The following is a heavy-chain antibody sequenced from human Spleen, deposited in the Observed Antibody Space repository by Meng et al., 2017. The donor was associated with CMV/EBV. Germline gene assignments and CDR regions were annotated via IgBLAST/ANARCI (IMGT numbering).Heavy chain of an antibody. Sequence: GESLKISCAVSGFTFNFYGIYWVRQAPMKGLEWVSSISSSSSYIYYADSVKGRFTVSRDNAKNSLYLQMNSLRAEDTAVYYCAREPRDAAAAVDYWGQGTLVTVSS. D-gene: IGHD6-13*01. CDR3: AREPRDAAAAVDY. CDR2: ISSSSSYI. CDR1: GFTFNFYG. J-gene: IGHJ4*02. V-gene: IGHV3-21*01.